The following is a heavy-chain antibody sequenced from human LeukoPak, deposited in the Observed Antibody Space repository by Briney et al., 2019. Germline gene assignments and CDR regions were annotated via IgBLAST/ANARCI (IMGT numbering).Heavy chain of an antibody. CDR2: IYHSGST. CDR3: ARVLSVGSPAPPNTVTTLNAFDI. V-gene: IGHV4-30-2*01. J-gene: IGHJ3*02. D-gene: IGHD4-17*01. CDR1: GGSISSDGYY. Sequence: SQTLSLTCTVSGGSISSDGYYWSWIRQPPGKGLEWIGHIYHSGSTHYNSSLKSRVTISMDRSKNQFSLKLSSVTAADTAVYYCARVLSVGSPAPPNTVTTLNAFDIWGQGTMVTVSS.